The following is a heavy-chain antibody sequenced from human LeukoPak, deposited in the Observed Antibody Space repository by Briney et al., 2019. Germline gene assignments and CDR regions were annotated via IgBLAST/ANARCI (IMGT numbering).Heavy chain of an antibody. CDR1: GGSINSYY. V-gene: IGHV4-59*01. J-gene: IGHJ6*03. Sequence: SETLSLTCTVSGGSINSYYWSWIRQPLGKGLEWIGFVHYSGSTSYNPSLKSRVAISVDTSKNQFSLKLRSVTAADTAVYYCARGVYYYYYMDVWGNGTTVTVSS. CDR2: VHYSGST. CDR3: ARGVYYYYYMDV.